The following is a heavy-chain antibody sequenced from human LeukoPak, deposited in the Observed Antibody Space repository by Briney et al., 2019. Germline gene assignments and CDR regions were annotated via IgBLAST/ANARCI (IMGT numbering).Heavy chain of an antibody. CDR2: IYHSGST. CDR1: GYSISSGYY. J-gene: IGHJ4*02. CDR3: ASPLAVAGPPDY. V-gene: IGHV4-38-2*01. D-gene: IGHD6-19*01. Sequence: PSETLSLTCAVSGYSISSGYYWGWIRQPPGKGLEWIGSIYHSGSTYYNPSLKSRVTISVDTSKNQFSLKLSSVTAADPAVYYCASPLAVAGPPDYWGQGTLVTVSS.